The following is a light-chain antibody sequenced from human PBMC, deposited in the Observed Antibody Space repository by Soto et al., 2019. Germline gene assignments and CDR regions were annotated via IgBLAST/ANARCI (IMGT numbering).Light chain of an antibody. CDR3: QHYGESPPEYT. CDR2: CAS. CDR1: QSVSSSF. J-gene: IGKJ3*01. V-gene: IGKV3-20*01. Sequence: EIVLTQSPGTLSLSPGERATLSCRASQSVSSSFLAWYQQRPGQAPRLLIFCASYRATGITDRFSGSGSGTDFTLTISRLEPEDFAVYYCQHYGESPPEYTFGPGTNVDSK.